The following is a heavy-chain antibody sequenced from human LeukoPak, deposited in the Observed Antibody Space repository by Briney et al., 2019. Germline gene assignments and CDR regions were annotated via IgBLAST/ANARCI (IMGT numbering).Heavy chain of an antibody. CDR3: ARDLSPSHLLVADY. V-gene: IGHV3-33*01. Sequence: PGGSLRLSCAASGFTFSSYGMHWVRQAPGKGLEWVAVIWYDGSNKNYADSVKGRFTISRDNSKNTLYLQMNSLRAEDTAVYYCARDLSPSHLLVADYWGQGTLVTVSS. D-gene: IGHD2-15*01. CDR1: GFTFSSYG. J-gene: IGHJ4*02. CDR2: IWYDGSNK.